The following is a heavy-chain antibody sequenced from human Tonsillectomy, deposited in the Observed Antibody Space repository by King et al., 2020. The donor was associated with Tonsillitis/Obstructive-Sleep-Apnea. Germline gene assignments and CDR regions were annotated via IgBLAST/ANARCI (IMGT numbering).Heavy chain of an antibody. Sequence: VTLKESGPVLVKPTETLTLTCTVSGFSLSHDRMGVSWIRQRPGKALEWLAHIFSNDEKSYNTSLKSRLTISKDTSKSQVALTMTTMDPVDTATNYCARIYGGYTLYGFDHWGQGSLVTVSS. CDR1: GFSLSHDRMG. V-gene: IGHV2-26*01. CDR2: IFSNDEK. CDR3: ARIYGGYTLYGFDH. J-gene: IGHJ5*02. D-gene: IGHD5-12*01.